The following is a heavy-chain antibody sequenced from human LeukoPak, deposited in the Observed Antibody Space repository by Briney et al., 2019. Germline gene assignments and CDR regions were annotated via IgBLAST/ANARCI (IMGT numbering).Heavy chain of an antibody. CDR3: ARTAPRYFDCYLEY. V-gene: IGHV1-18*01. J-gene: IGHJ4*02. Sequence: AAVKVSCKTAGYTFTSYGISWVRQAPAQALEWMGWISDYNDNTIYAQKLQGRVTMTIDTSTRTAYMELSTLTADDKAVYYCARTAPRYFDCYLEYWGQGTLVTVSS. D-gene: IGHD3-9*01. CDR2: ISDYNDNT. CDR1: GYTFTSYG.